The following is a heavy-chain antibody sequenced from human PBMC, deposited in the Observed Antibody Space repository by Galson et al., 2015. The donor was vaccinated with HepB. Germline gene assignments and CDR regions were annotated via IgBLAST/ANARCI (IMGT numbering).Heavy chain of an antibody. Sequence: SLRLSCAASGFTFSSYAFHWVRQAPGKGLEWVAVISYDGSNKNYADSVKGRFTISRDESRYTLHLQMNSLRAEDTAIYYCARDKDPSRTWVDGLIYYGLAIWGQGTTVTVSS. CDR3: ARDKDPSRTWVDGLIYYGLAI. CDR2: ISYDGSNK. CDR1: GFTFSSYA. J-gene: IGHJ6*02. V-gene: IGHV3-30*04. D-gene: IGHD6-13*01.